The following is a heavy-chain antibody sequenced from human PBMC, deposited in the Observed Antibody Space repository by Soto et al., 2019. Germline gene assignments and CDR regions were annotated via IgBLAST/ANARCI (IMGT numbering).Heavy chain of an antibody. CDR3: AREDRDRETGLVPAAIDGMDV. Sequence: QVQLVQSGAEVKKPGSSVKVSCKASGGTFSRYSITWVRQAPGHGLEWIGRISPIFGIPTYAQKFQGRVTITADESTSTAYMELSSLRSDHTAVYYCAREDRDRETGLVPAAIDGMDVWGQGTTVTVSS. V-gene: IGHV1-69*08. CDR2: ISPIFGIP. CDR1: GGTFSRYS. D-gene: IGHD2-2*01. J-gene: IGHJ6*02.